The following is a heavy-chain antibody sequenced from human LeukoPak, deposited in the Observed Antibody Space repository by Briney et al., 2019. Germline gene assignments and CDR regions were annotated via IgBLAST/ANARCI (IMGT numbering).Heavy chain of an antibody. Sequence: PSETLSLTCAVYGESFSGYYWSWIRQPPGKGLEWIGEINHSGSTNYNPSLKSRVTISVDTSKNQFSLKLSSVTAADTAVYYCTCSGGYTPAARRNNWFDPWGQGTLVTVPS. CDR1: GESFSGYY. V-gene: IGHV4-34*01. CDR3: TCSGGYTPAARRNNWFDP. CDR2: INHSGST. D-gene: IGHD2-15*01. J-gene: IGHJ5*02.